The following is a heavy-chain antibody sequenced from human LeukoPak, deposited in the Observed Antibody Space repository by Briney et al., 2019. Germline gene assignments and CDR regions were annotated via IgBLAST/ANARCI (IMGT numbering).Heavy chain of an antibody. D-gene: IGHD2-21*01. J-gene: IGHJ1*01. CDR2: INTDGSST. CDR1: GFTFSSYW. V-gene: IGHV3-74*01. CDR3: YGGDAEN. Sequence: GGSLRLSCAASGFTFSSYWMHWVRQAPGKGLVWVSRINTDGSSTRYADSVKGRFTISRDNAKSTLYLQMNSLRAEDTAVYYCYGGDAENWGQGTLVTVSP.